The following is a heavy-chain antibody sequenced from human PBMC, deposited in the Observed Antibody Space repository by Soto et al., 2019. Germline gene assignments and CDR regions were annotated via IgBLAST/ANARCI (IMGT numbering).Heavy chain of an antibody. J-gene: IGHJ4*02. D-gene: IGHD3-9*01. Sequence: GSLRLSGAASGVSVTDHYMTWVRQAPGKGLEWVSVLYTGGSAYYGDSVKGRFTISRDSSTNTLYLQMNSLKVGDTAFYFCARSFNDWTTYFDYWSEGTLVTVSS. V-gene: IGHV3-53*01. CDR1: GVSVTDHY. CDR3: ARSFNDWTTYFDY. CDR2: LYTGGSA.